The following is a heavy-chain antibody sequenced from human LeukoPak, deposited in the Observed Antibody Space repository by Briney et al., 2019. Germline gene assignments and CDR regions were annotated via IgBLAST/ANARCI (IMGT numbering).Heavy chain of an antibody. CDR3: ARGEAAAGPMDYMDV. D-gene: IGHD6-13*01. CDR1: GGSFSGYY. CDR2: INHSGST. V-gene: IGHV4-34*01. J-gene: IGHJ6*03. Sequence: SETLSLTCVVYGGSFSGYYWSCIRQPPGKGLEWIGEINHSGSTNYNPSLKSRVTMSVDTSKNQFSLKLSSVTAADTAVYYCARGEAAAGPMDYMDVWDTGATVTVSS.